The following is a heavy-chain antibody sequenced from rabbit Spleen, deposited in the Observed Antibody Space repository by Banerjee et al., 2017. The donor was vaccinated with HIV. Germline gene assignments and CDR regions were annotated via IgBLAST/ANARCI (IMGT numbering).Heavy chain of an antibody. V-gene: IGHV1S69*01. CDR3: VRSEAGSGDSFNL. CDR2: TGNSGRT. D-gene: IGHD8-1*01. Sequence: QSVEESGGGLVTPGGTLTLTCTVPGFSLGTYAMTWVRQAPGKGLEWIGITGNSGRTYYASWVNGRFTISKTSTTVDLKITSLTAADTATYFCVRSEAGSGDSFNLWGPGTLVTVS. J-gene: IGHJ4*01. CDR1: GFSLGTYA.